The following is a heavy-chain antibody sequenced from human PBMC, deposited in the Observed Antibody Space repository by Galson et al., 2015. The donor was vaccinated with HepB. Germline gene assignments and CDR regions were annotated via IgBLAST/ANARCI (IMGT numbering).Heavy chain of an antibody. CDR2: ISGSGGST. D-gene: IGHD6-13*01. CDR3: AKGVGEYSSSWYGSDY. Sequence: SLRLSCAASGFTFSSYAMSWVRQAPGKRLEWVSAISGSGGSTYYADSVKGRFTISRDNSKNTLYLQMNSLRAEDTAVYYCAKGVGEYSSSWYGSDYWGQGTLVTVSS. J-gene: IGHJ4*02. V-gene: IGHV3-23*01. CDR1: GFTFSSYA.